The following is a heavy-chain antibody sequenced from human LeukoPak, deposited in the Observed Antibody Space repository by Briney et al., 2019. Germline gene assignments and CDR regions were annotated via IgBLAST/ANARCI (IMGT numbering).Heavy chain of an antibody. Sequence: SVKVSCKSSGCTFRSYGISWVRQAPGQGLEWMGGIIPIFGTANYAQKFQGRVTITADESTSTAYMELSSLRSGDTAVYYCARVPEYCSSTSSYVGGPMAYHYYGMDVWGQGTTVTVSS. CDR1: GCTFRSYG. J-gene: IGHJ6*02. V-gene: IGHV1-69*13. CDR2: IIPIFGTA. D-gene: IGHD2-2*01. CDR3: ARVPEYCSSTSSYVGGPMAYHYYGMDV.